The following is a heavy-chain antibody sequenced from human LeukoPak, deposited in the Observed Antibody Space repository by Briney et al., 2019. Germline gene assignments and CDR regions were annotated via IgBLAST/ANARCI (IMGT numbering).Heavy chain of an antibody. D-gene: IGHD1-26*01. CDR3: ARPQAVGATMWDGGFDP. CDR2: IYPGDSDI. Sequence: GESLKISCKGSGYSFTSYWIGWVRQMPGKGLEWMGIIYPGDSDIRYSPSFQGQVTIPADKSISTAYLQWSSLKASDTAMYYCARPQAVGATMWDGGFDPWGQGTLVTVSS. V-gene: IGHV5-51*01. CDR1: GYSFTSYW. J-gene: IGHJ5*02.